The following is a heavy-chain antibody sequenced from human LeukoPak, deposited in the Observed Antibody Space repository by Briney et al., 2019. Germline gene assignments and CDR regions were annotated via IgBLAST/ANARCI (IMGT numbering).Heavy chain of an antibody. CDR1: GYTLTELS. J-gene: IGHJ5*02. V-gene: IGHV1-24*01. Sequence: ASVKVSCKVSGYTLTELSMHWVRQAPGKGLERMGGFDPEDGETIYAQKFQGRVTMTEDTSTDTAYMELSSLRSEDTAVYYCARLLTGENWFDPWGQGTLVTVSS. D-gene: IGHD7-27*01. CDR3: ARLLTGENWFDP. CDR2: FDPEDGET.